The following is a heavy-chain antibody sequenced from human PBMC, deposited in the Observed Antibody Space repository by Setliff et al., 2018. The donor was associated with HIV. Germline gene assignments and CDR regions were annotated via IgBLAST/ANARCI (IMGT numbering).Heavy chain of an antibody. D-gene: IGHD3-10*01. V-gene: IGHV4-34*01. CDR1: GGSFSGYY. Sequence: SETLSLTCAVYGGSFSGYYWSWIRQPPGKGLEWIGEINDNGSTNYNPSLKSRVTISVDTSKNQFSLKLSSVTAADTAVDYGERVRGRYYYHYVRDVWGQGTTVTVSS. J-gene: IGHJ6*02. CDR2: INDNGST. CDR3: ERVRGRYYYHYVRDV.